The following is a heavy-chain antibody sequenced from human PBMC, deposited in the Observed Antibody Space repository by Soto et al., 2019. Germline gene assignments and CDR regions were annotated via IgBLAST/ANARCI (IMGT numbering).Heavy chain of an antibody. J-gene: IGHJ4*02. CDR2: IRGDGGQT. Sequence: GGSLRLSCTASGFTFTSYGMGWVRQAPGKGLQWVSTIRGDGGQTHYTDSVKGRFSISRDNSKNTVYLQMDSLRAEDTAMYFCARDVGLDSDDFFAYWGQGTQVTSPQ. CDR1: GFTFTSYG. CDR3: ARDVGLDSDDFFAY. V-gene: IGHV3-23*01. D-gene: IGHD3-9*01.